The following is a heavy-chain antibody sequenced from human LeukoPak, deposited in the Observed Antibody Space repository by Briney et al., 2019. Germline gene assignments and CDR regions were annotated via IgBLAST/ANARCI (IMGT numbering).Heavy chain of an antibody. D-gene: IGHD3-9*01. Sequence: PGGSLRLSCAASGFTFSSYGMPWVRQAPGKGLEWVAVISYDGSNKYYADSVKGRFTISRDNSKNTLYLQMNSLRAEDTGVYYCAKARRYFDWLTSDFDYWGQGTLVTVSS. J-gene: IGHJ4*02. CDR3: AKARRYFDWLTSDFDY. CDR1: GFTFSSYG. CDR2: ISYDGSNK. V-gene: IGHV3-30*18.